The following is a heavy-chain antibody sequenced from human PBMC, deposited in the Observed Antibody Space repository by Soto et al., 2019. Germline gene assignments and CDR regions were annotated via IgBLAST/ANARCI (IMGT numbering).Heavy chain of an antibody. J-gene: IGHJ4*02. CDR2: ISPGGDRT. CDR3: ARGAYCGGDCYDY. V-gene: IGHV1-46*03. D-gene: IGHD2-21*01. CDR1: GNTFTRYY. Sequence: QVQLVQSGAEVKKPGASVKVSCKASGNTFTRYYMHWVRQAPGQGLEWMGMISPGGDRTTYAQKSQGRVTMTRDTSTSTVHMELSSLKSEDTAVYYCARGAYCGGDCYDYWGQGTLVTVSS.